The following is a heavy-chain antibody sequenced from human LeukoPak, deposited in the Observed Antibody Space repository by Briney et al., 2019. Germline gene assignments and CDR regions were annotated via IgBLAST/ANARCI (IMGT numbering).Heavy chain of an antibody. Sequence: KPSETLSLTCTVSGVSISTYYWNWIRQHPGKGLEWIGYIYYSGSTYYNPSLKSRVTISVDTSKNQFSLKLSSVTAADTAVYYCARDRGYDSSGYYPGGFDYWGQGTLVTVSS. CDR1: GVSISTYY. J-gene: IGHJ4*02. CDR2: IYYSGST. CDR3: ARDRGYDSSGYYPGGFDY. V-gene: IGHV4-59*06. D-gene: IGHD3-22*01.